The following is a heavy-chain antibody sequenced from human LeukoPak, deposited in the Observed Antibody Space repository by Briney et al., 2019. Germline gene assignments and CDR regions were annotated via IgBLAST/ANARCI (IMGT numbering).Heavy chain of an antibody. Sequence: PSQTLSLTCTVSGGSISSGGYYWSWIRQHPGKGLEWIGYIYYSGSTYYNPSLKSRVTISVGTSKNQFSLKLSSVTAADTAVYYCARGPPLLWFGELKEFWFDPWGQGTLVTVSS. J-gene: IGHJ5*02. V-gene: IGHV4-31*03. CDR2: IYYSGST. CDR3: ARGPPLLWFGELKEFWFDP. CDR1: GGSISSGGYY. D-gene: IGHD3-10*01.